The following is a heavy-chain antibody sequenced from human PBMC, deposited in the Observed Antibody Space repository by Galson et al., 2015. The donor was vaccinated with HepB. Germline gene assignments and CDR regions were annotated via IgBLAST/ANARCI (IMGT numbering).Heavy chain of an antibody. CDR2: IWYDGSNK. CDR3: ARVHPTVDFDY. J-gene: IGHJ4*02. Sequence: SLRLSCAASGFTFSSYGMHWVRQAPGKGLEWAAVIWYDGSNKYYADSVKGRFTISRDNSKNTLYLQMNSLRAEDTAVYYCARVHPTVDFDYWGQGTLVTVSS. D-gene: IGHD4-23*01. CDR1: GFTFSSYG. V-gene: IGHV3-33*01.